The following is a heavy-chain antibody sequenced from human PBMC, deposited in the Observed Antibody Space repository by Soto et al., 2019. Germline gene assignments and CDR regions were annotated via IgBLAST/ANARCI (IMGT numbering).Heavy chain of an antibody. J-gene: IGHJ5*02. D-gene: IGHD3-22*01. CDR2: IYTSGST. CDR1: GGSISSYY. Sequence: PSETLSLTCTVSGGSISSYYWSWIRQPAGKGLEWIGRIYTSGSTNYNPSLKSRVTMSVDTSKNQFSLKLSSVTAADTAVYYCARHGYYYARSGYYRNWFDTWGQGTLVTVSS. V-gene: IGHV4-4*07. CDR3: ARHGYYYARSGYYRNWFDT.